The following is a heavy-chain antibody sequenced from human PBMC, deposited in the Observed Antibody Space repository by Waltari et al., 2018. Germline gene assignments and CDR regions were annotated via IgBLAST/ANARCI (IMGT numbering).Heavy chain of an antibody. Sequence: QLQLQESGPGLVKPSETLSLTCTVSGGSISSSSYYWGWIRQPPGKGLEWIGSIYYSGSTYYNPSLKSRVTISVDTSKNQFSLKLSSVTAADTAVYYCARDRGLELRRTRDYYYGMDVWGQGTTVTVSS. V-gene: IGHV4-39*07. J-gene: IGHJ6*02. D-gene: IGHD1-7*01. CDR3: ARDRGLELRRTRDYYYGMDV. CDR1: GGSISSSSYY. CDR2: IYYSGST.